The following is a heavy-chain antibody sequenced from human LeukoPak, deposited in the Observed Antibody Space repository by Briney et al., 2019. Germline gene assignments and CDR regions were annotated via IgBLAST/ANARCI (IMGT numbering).Heavy chain of an antibody. D-gene: IGHD3-10*01. CDR3: AKSNGYGLIDI. J-gene: IGHJ3*02. CDR1: GYSISSGYY. V-gene: IGHV4-38-2*02. CDR2: IFYSGST. Sequence: SETLSLTCTVSGYSISSGYYWGWIRQPPGKALEWIGNIFYSGSTYYSPSLKSRVTISLDTSRNQFSLKLNSVTAADTAVYYCAKSNGYGLIDIWGQGTMVTVSS.